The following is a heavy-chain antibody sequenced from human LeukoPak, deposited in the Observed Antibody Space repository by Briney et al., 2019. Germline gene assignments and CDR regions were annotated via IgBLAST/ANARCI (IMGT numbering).Heavy chain of an antibody. V-gene: IGHV1-2*02. CDR1: GYTFINHW. Sequence: ASVKVSCKASGYTFINHWMHWVRQAPGQGLEWMGWMNPNSGGTNYAQKFQGRVTMTRDTSISTAYMELSRLRSDDTAVYYCARGTTLTTLPYYYYFIDVWGKGTTVTISS. CDR3: ARGTTLTTLPYYYYFIDV. J-gene: IGHJ6*03. D-gene: IGHD4-17*01. CDR2: MNPNSGGT.